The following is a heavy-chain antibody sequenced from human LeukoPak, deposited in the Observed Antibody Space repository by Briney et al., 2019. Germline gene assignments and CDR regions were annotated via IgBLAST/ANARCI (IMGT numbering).Heavy chain of an antibody. V-gene: IGHV3-23*01. CDR3: AKNRMVRGVIADYYFDY. CDR2: ISGSGGST. J-gene: IGHJ4*02. CDR1: GFTFSSYA. Sequence: GSLRLSCAASGFTFSSYAMSWVRQAPGKGLEWVSGISGSGGSTYYAESVKGRFTISRDNSKNTLYLQMSSLRAEDTAVYYCAKNRMVRGVIADYYFDYWGQGTLVTVSS. D-gene: IGHD3-10*01.